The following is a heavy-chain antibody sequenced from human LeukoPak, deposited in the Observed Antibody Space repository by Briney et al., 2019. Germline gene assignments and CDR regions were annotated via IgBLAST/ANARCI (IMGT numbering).Heavy chain of an antibody. Sequence: GGSLRLSCAASGFTFSSYAMSWVRQAPGKGLEWVSAISGSGGSTYYADSVKGRFTISRDNSKNTLYLQMNSLRAEDTAVYYCAKLLFPGSWYEDAFDIWGQGTMVTVSS. CDR2: ISGSGGST. V-gene: IGHV3-23*01. D-gene: IGHD6-13*01. CDR1: GFTFSSYA. CDR3: AKLLFPGSWYEDAFDI. J-gene: IGHJ3*02.